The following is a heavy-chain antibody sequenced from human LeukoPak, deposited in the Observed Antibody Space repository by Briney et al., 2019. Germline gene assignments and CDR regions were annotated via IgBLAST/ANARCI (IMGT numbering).Heavy chain of an antibody. J-gene: IGHJ1*01. D-gene: IGHD3-22*01. Sequence: PGGSLRLSCAASGFTFSSYWMHWVRQAPGKGLVWVSRIKSDGNTNYADSVKGRFTISRDNAKNTVSLQMNSLRAEDTGVYYCARAPSEGGGYYPEYFRHWGQGTLVTVSS. CDR1: GFTFSSYW. CDR3: ARAPSEGGGYYPEYFRH. CDR2: IKSDGNT. V-gene: IGHV3-74*01.